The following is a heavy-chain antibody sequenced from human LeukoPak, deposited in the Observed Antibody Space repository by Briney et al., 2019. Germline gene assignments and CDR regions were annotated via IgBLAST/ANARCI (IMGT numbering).Heavy chain of an antibody. CDR2: IYYSGST. CDR3: ARLSYYYDSSGYYRTTFDY. D-gene: IGHD3-22*01. V-gene: IGHV4-39*01. CDR1: GGSISSSSYY. Sequence: PSGTLSLTCTVSGGSISSSSYYWGWIRQPPGKGLEWIGSIYYSGSTYYNPSLKSRVTISVDTSKNQFSLKLSSVTAADTAVYYCARLSYYYDSSGYYRTTFDYWGQGTLVTVSS. J-gene: IGHJ4*02.